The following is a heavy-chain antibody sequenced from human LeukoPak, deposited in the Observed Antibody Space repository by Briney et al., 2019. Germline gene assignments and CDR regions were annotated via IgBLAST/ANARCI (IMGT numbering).Heavy chain of an antibody. V-gene: IGHV1-24*01. CDR3: ATPRWYLQDPFDY. CDR2: FDPEDGET. J-gene: IGHJ4*02. Sequence: VASVKVPCKVSGYTLTELSMHWVRQAPGKGLEGMGGFDPEDGETIYAQKVQGRVTMTEDTSTDTAYMELSSLRSEDTAVYYCATPRWYLQDPFDYWGQGTLVTVSS. CDR1: GYTLTELS. D-gene: IGHD2-15*01.